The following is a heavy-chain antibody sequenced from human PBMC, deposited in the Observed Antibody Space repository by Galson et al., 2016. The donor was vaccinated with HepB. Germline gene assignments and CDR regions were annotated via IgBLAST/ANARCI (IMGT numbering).Heavy chain of an antibody. J-gene: IGHJ4*02. CDR2: ISGSGGDT. CDR3: AKGVNQQHPYYFDS. CDR1: GFTFRNYA. D-gene: IGHD1-14*01. V-gene: IGHV3-23*01. Sequence: SLRLSCAASGFTFRNYAMNWVRQAPGKGLEWVSDISGSGGDTYHTDPVKGRFTISRDNSENTLYLQMNSLRAGDTALYYCAKGVNQQHPYYFDSWGQGILVTVSS.